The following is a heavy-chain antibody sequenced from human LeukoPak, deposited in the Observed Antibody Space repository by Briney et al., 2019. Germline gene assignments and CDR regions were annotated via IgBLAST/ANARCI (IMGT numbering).Heavy chain of an antibody. V-gene: IGHV3-23*01. J-gene: IGHJ4*01. Sequence: PGGSLRLSCVGSGFTLNAYAMSWARQRPGKGPEWVSMISSSGDATDYAESVKDRLSISRDHAKKTLYLQINDSRGDDTAIYYCAKDPRAMGRYFFDDWGQGSLVIVSS. CDR3: AKDPRAMGRYFFDD. CDR1: GFTLNAYA. D-gene: IGHD3-16*01. CDR2: ISSSGDAT.